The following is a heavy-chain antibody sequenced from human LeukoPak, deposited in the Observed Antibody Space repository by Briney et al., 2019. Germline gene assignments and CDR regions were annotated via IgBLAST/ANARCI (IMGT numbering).Heavy chain of an antibody. D-gene: IGHD2-2*01. CDR2: IIPIFGTA. J-gene: IGHJ4*02. CDR3: ARESMGSSTHNYFDY. Sequence: SLKVSCKASGGTFSGYAISWVRQAPGQGLEWMGGIIPIFGTANYAQKFQGRVTITADESTSTAYMELSSLRSEDTAVYCARESMGSSTHNYFDYWGQGTLVTVSS. CDR1: GGTFSGYA. V-gene: IGHV1-69*13.